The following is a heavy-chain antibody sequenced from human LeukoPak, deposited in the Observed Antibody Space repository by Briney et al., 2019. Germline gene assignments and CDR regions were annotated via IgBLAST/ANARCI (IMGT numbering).Heavy chain of an antibody. CDR1: GYTFTSYD. Sequence: ASVKVSCKASGYTFTSYDINWVRQATGQGLAWVGWMNPNSGNTGYAQKFQGRVTMTRNTSISTAYMELSSLRSEDTAVYYCARGSFGAFDAFDIWGQGTMVTVSS. V-gene: IGHV1-8*01. D-gene: IGHD3-3*01. CDR3: ARGSFGAFDAFDI. J-gene: IGHJ3*02. CDR2: MNPNSGNT.